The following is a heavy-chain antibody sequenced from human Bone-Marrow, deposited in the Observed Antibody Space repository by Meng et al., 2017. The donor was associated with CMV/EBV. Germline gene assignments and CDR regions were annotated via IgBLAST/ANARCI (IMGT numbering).Heavy chain of an antibody. CDR1: GFTFSNYS. CDR3: ARDISRRFDY. V-gene: IGHV3-21*01. D-gene: IGHD3-3*02. CDR2: ISSNSSYI. Sequence: GGSLRLSCAASGFTFSNYSMNWVRQAPGKGLEWVSSISSNSSYIYYADSVKGRFTISRDNAKNSLYLQMNSLRAEDTAVYYCARDISRRFDYWGQGTLVTVSS. J-gene: IGHJ4*02.